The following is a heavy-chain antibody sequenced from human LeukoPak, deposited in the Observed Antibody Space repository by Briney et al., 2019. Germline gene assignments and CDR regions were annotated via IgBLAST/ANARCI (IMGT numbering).Heavy chain of an antibody. Sequence: PSETLSLTCTVSGGSISSGGYYWSWIRQPPGKGLEWIGYIYHSGSTYYNPSLKSRVTISVDRSKNQFSLKLSSVTAADTVVYYCARVPPPKQHFDYWGQGTLVTVSS. J-gene: IGHJ4*02. D-gene: IGHD1/OR15-1a*01. CDR1: GGSISSGGYY. CDR2: IYHSGST. CDR3: ARVPPPKQHFDY. V-gene: IGHV4-30-2*01.